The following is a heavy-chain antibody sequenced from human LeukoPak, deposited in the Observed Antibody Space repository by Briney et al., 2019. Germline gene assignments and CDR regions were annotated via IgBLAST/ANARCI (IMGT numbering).Heavy chain of an antibody. Sequence: ASVKVSCKASGYTFTVYYMHWVRQAPGQGLEWMGWIYPNSGGTNYAQNFQGRVTMTRDTSISTAYMELSRLRSDDTAIYYCARTAFPSSPSLDPWGQGTLVIVSS. CDR1: GYTFTVYY. D-gene: IGHD6-6*01. CDR2: IYPNSGGT. V-gene: IGHV1-2*02. CDR3: ARTAFPSSPSLDP. J-gene: IGHJ5*02.